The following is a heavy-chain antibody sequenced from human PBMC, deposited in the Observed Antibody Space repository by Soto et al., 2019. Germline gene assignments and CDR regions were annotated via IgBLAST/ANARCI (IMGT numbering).Heavy chain of an antibody. CDR1: GYTFTSYA. Sequence: ASVKVSCKASGYTFTSYAMHWVRQAPGQRLEWMGWINAGNGNTKYSQKFQGRFTISRDNSDNTLHLQMNSLRIEDTAVYYCVGDAPPEISPGDYFDYWGQGILVTVSS. CDR3: VGDAPPEISPGDYFDY. V-gene: IGHV1-3*01. D-gene: IGHD3-10*01. CDR2: INAGNGNT. J-gene: IGHJ4*02.